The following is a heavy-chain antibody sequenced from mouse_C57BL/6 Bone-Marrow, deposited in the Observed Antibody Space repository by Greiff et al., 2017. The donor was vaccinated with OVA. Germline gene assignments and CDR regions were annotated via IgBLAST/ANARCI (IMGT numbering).Heavy chain of an antibody. CDR3: TRGSYVGY. CDR1: GFNIKDDY. V-gene: IGHV14-4*01. J-gene: IGHJ2*01. CDR2: IDPENGDT. D-gene: IGHD1-1*01. Sequence: EVQLQQSGAELVRPGASVKLSCTASGFNIKDDYMHWVKQRPEQGLEWIGWIDPENGDTEYASKFQGKATITADTSSNTAYLQLSSLTSEDTAVYYCTRGSYVGYWGQGTTLTVSS.